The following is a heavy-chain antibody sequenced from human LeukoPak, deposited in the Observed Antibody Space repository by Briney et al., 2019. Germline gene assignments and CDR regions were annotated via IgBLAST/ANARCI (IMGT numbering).Heavy chain of an antibody. V-gene: IGHV1-18*01. CDR1: GYTFTSYG. J-gene: IGHJ4*02. CDR3: ARDVVVPAATRAHDY. Sequence: ASVKVSCKASGYTFTSYGISWVRQAPGQGLEWMGWISSYNGNTNYAQKLQGRVTMTTDTSTTTAYMELKSLRSDDTAVYYCARDVVVPAATRAHDYWGQGTLVTVSS. CDR2: ISSYNGNT. D-gene: IGHD2-2*01.